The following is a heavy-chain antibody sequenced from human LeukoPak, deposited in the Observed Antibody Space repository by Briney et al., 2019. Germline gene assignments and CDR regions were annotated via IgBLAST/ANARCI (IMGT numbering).Heavy chain of an antibody. V-gene: IGHV1-24*01. J-gene: IGHJ4*02. CDR2: FYPENGET. D-gene: IGHD3-10*01. Sequence: ASVKVSCKVSGYTLSEFFIHWVRQAPGKGLEWMGGFYPENGETIYAQKFQGRVTMTDDTSTDTAYMELSSMRSEDTAVYYCATGAKRYGSESPPIWCQGTLVTVSS. CDR1: GYTLSEFF. CDR3: ATGAKRYGSESPPI.